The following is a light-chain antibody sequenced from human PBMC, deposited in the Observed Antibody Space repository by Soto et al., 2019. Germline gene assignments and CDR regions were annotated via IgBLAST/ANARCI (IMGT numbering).Light chain of an antibody. J-gene: IGLJ1*01. CDR1: NIGSRN. Sequence: SYVLTQTPSVSVAPGQTARITCGGNNIGSRNVQWYQQKSGQAPALVLYDDGDRPSGIPERFFGSSSGNTATLTISSVEAGEEADYFCQVWDSSGDLYVFGTGTKLTVL. V-gene: IGLV3-21*02. CDR2: DDG. CDR3: QVWDSSGDLYV.